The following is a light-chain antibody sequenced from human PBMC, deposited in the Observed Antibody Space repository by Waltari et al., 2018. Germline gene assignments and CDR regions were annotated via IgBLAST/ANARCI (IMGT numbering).Light chain of an antibody. CDR3: QQYDHWPWT. V-gene: IGKV3D-15*01. J-gene: IGKJ1*01. CDR1: QSGRST. Sequence: DIVMTQSPATLPLSPGESATLSCSASQSGRSTFAWFQQNPGQPPRLLIYGTSTRATGIPARFSGSGSGTEFSLTISSLQPEDFATYYCQQYDHWPWTFGQGTRVEAK. CDR2: GTS.